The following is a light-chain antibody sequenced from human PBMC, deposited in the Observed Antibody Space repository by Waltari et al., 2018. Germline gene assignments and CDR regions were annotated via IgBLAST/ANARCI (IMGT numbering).Light chain of an antibody. CDR2: TDN. Sequence: QSVLTQPPSASGTHGQGVTVSCSGSTSNIGRNGVSCYQQLPGTAPKLLIHTDNQRPSGVPDRFSGSKSGTSASLAISGLQSEDEAHYYCAAWDDSLKGRVFGGGTKVTVL. J-gene: IGLJ3*02. CDR1: TSNIGRNG. V-gene: IGLV1-44*01. CDR3: AAWDDSLKGRV.